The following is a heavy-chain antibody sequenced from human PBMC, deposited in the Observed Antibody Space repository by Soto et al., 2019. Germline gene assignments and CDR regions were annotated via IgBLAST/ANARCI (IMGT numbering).Heavy chain of an antibody. J-gene: IGHJ4*02. D-gene: IGHD6-19*01. V-gene: IGHV3-23*01. CDR3: AKGIGSGWYV. Sequence: EVQLLESGGGLVQPGGSLRLSCAASGFAFSRCALSWVRQAPGQGLEWVSAISGSGGSTYHADSVKGRLTISRDNSKNTLYLQMNSLRAEERAVYYCAKGIGSGWYVWGQGTLVTVSS. CDR2: ISGSGGST. CDR1: GFAFSRCA.